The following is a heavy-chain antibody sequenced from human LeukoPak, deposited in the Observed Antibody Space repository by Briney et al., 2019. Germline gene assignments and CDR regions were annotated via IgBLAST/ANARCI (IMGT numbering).Heavy chain of an antibody. CDR2: ISGGGVTT. Sequence: GGSLRLSCVGSGFTSIAYALTWARQAPGKGLEWVSGISGGGVTTYYADSVKGRFTISRDNSKNTLYLQMNSLRADDTAIYYCARNQRLGGHSYYYYGMDVWGQGTTVTVSS. J-gene: IGHJ6*02. CDR3: ARNQRLGGHSYYYYGMDV. D-gene: IGHD3-16*01. CDR1: GFTSIAYA. V-gene: IGHV3-23*01.